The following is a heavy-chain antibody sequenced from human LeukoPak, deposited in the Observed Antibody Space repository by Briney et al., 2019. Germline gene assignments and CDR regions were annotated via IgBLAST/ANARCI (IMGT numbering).Heavy chain of an antibody. Sequence: SETLSLTCNVSGGSIGSYYWTWLRQPPGRGLEWIGYIYYSGSTNYNPSLDSRVSISVDTSKNQFSLRLRSVTAADTAIYYCARGRARDGSYPWFDSWGQGTLVTVSS. CDR2: IYYSGST. V-gene: IGHV4-59*01. D-gene: IGHD3-10*01. CDR3: ARGRARDGSYPWFDS. CDR1: GGSIGSYY. J-gene: IGHJ5*01.